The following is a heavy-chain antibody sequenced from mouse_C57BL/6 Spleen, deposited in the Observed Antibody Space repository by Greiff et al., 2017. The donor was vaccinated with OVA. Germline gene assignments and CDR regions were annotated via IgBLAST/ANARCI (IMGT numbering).Heavy chain of an antibody. J-gene: IGHJ1*03. CDR1: GYSITSGYY. D-gene: IGHD2-2*01. CDR2: IRYDGSN. Sequence: EVKLVESGPGLVKPSQSLSLTCSVTGYSITSGYYWNWIRQFPGNKLEWIGYIRYDGSNNYNQSLNKRITITSDTSKNQFFLKLNSVTTEDTATYYCARDGSYGYFDVWGTGTTVTVSS. V-gene: IGHV3-6*01. CDR3: ARDGSYGYFDV.